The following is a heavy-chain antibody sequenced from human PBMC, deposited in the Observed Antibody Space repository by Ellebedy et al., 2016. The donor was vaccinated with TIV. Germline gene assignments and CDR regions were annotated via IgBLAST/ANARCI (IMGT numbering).Heavy chain of an antibody. CDR2: IKQDGSEK. CDR3: SRHTDYALDY. Sequence: PGGSLRLSCAASGFTFSDYWMSWVRQAPGKGLEWVANIKQDGSEKWYVDSVKGRFTISRDNAKDSLYLQMNSLRAEDTAVYYCSRHTDYALDYWGQGALVTVSS. D-gene: IGHD4-17*01. V-gene: IGHV3-7*01. CDR1: GFTFSDYW. J-gene: IGHJ4*02.